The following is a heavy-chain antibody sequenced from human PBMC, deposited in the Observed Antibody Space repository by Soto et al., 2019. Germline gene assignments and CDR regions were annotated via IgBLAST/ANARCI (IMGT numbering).Heavy chain of an antibody. J-gene: IGHJ4*02. V-gene: IGHV4-30-4*01. CDR1: GGSISSGDYY. D-gene: IGHD3-22*01. CDR3: ARCYYDSSGYSDSFDY. CDR2: IYYSGST. Sequence: PSETLSLTCTVSGGSISSGDYYWSWIRQPPGKGLEWIGYIYYSGSTYYNPSLKSRVTISVDTSKNQFSLKLSSVIAADTAVYYCARCYYDSSGYSDSFDYWGQGTLVTVSS.